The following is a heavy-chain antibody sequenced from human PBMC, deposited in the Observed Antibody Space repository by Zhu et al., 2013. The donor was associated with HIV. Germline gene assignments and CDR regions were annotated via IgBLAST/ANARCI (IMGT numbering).Heavy chain of an antibody. CDR1: GGSMRGHY. Sequence: QVQLQESGPGLVKPSETLSLTCNVSGGSMRGHYWSWIRQTPGKRLEWIGYISYSGSTNYNPSVKSRVSISLDTSKNQLSLAVVSVTAADTAVYYCVMFTSTSYLGLNYNYYGADVWGQGTTVIVSS. CDR2: ISYSGST. V-gene: IGHV4-59*11. J-gene: IGHJ6*02. CDR3: VMFTSTSYLGLNYNYYGADV. D-gene: IGHD2-2*01.